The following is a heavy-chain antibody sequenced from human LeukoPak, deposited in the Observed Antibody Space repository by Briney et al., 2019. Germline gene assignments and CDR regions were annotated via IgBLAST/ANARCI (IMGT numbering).Heavy chain of an antibody. D-gene: IGHD2-15*01. CDR3: AADSGLYPKYSWFDP. Sequence: PRASVKVSCKVSGYNFTELSIHWVRQAPGKGLEWMGGLDSEDGEIIDPQKFQGRVTMTRDTSTDTTYMELRSLRSEDTAVYYCAADSGLYPKYSWFDPWGQGTLVNVSS. J-gene: IGHJ5*02. V-gene: IGHV1-24*01. CDR2: LDSEDGEI. CDR1: GYNFTELS.